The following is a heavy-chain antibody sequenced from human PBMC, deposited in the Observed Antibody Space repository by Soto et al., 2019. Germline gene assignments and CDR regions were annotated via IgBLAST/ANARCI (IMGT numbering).Heavy chain of an antibody. CDR1: GRTFSSYA. CDR3: ARDNPTETPNFYYYYHGMDV. Sequence: QVQLVQSGAEVKKPGSSVKVSCKASGRTFSSYAINWVRQAPGQGLEWMGGIIPIFGTTNYARKFQGRVTITADESTGTAYMELSSLRSDDTAIYYCARDNPTETPNFYYYYHGMDVWGQGTTVTVSS. J-gene: IGHJ6*02. V-gene: IGHV1-69*01. D-gene: IGHD7-27*01. CDR2: IIPIFGTT.